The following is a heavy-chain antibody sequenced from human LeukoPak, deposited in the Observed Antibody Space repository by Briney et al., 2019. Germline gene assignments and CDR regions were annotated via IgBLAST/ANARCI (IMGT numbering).Heavy chain of an antibody. Sequence: ASVKVSCKASGYTFTSYDINWVRQATGQGPEWMGWMNPNSGNTGYAQKFQGRVTITRNTSISTAYMELSSLRSEDTAVYYCARVHSTIGDYYYYYYMDVWGKGTTVTVSS. V-gene: IGHV1-8*03. CDR3: ARVHSTIGDYYYYYYMDV. D-gene: IGHD2-2*01. CDR1: GYTFTSYD. CDR2: MNPNSGNT. J-gene: IGHJ6*03.